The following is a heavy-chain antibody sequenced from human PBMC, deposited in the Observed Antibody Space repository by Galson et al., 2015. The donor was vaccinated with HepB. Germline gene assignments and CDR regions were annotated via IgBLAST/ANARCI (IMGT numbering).Heavy chain of an antibody. D-gene: IGHD5-18*01. CDR1: GFSLSTSGMC. V-gene: IGHV2-70*11. Sequence: PALVKPTQTLTLTCTFSGFSLSTSGMCVSWIRQPPGKALEWLARIDWDDDKYYNTSLKTRLTISKDTSKNQVVLTMTNMDPVDTATYYCARNQYRYHFLRFYYCMDVWGKGTTVTVSS. CDR2: IDWDDDK. CDR3: ARNQYRYHFLRFYYCMDV. J-gene: IGHJ6*03.